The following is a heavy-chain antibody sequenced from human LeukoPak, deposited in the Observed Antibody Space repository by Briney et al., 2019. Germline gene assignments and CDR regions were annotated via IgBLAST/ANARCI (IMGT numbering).Heavy chain of an antibody. V-gene: IGHV1-2*04. CDR3: ARDRGDYVHLLGY. J-gene: IGHJ4*02. Sequence: ASVKVSCKASGYTFTGYYMHWVRQAPGQGLEWMGWINPNSGGTNYAQKFQGWVTMTRDTSISTAYMELSRLRSDDTAVYYCARDRGDYVHLLGYWGQGTLVTVSS. D-gene: IGHD4-17*01. CDR1: GYTFTGYY. CDR2: INPNSGGT.